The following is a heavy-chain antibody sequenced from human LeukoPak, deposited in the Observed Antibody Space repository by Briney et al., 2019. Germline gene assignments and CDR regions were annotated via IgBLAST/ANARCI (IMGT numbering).Heavy chain of an antibody. CDR2: INSDGST. D-gene: IGHD3-16*01. CDR1: GFIFSSYW. Sequence: ETGGSLRLSCAASGFIFSSYWMHWVRQAPGKGLVWVSRINSDGSTSYAQKFQGRVTMTRDMSTSTVYMELSSLRSEDTAVYYCARDTGHSPGGSIDYWGQGTLVTVSS. V-gene: IGHV3-74*01. J-gene: IGHJ4*02. CDR3: ARDTGHSPGGSIDY.